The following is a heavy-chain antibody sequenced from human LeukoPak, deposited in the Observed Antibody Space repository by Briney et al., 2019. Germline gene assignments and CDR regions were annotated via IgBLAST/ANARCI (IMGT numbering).Heavy chain of an antibody. Sequence: GGSLRLSCAASGFTFSNAWMSWVRQAPGKGLEWVGRIKSKTDGGTTDYAAPVKGRFTISRDDSKNTLYLQMNSLKTEDTAVYYCTTGSGYDYAFPYRGQGTLVTVSS. CDR3: TTGSGYDYAFPY. J-gene: IGHJ4*02. D-gene: IGHD3-22*01. CDR1: GFTFSNAW. V-gene: IGHV3-15*01. CDR2: IKSKTDGGTT.